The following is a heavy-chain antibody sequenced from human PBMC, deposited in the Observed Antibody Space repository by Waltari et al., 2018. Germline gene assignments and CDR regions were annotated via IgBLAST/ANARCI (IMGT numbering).Heavy chain of an antibody. CDR1: GYSISSGYY. J-gene: IGHJ3*02. V-gene: IGHV4-38-2*01. D-gene: IGHD3-3*01. CDR2: IYHSGST. Sequence: QVQLQESGPGLVKPSETLSLTCAVSGYSISSGYYWGWIRQPPGKGLEWIGSIYHSGSTYYNPSLKSRVTISVDTSKNQFSLKLSSVTAADTAVYYCARNVITIFGVVISAFDIWGQGTMVTVSS. CDR3: ARNVITIFGVVISAFDI.